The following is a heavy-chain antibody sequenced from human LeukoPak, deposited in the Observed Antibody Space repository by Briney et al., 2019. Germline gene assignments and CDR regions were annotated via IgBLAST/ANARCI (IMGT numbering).Heavy chain of an antibody. V-gene: IGHV1-46*01. Sequence: GASVKVSCKASGYTFTSYYMHWVRQAPGQGLEWMGIINPSGGSTSYAQKFQGRVTMTRDVSTSTVYMELSSLRSEDTAVYYCARDRKGAAAGLYYYYMDVWGKGTTVTVSS. J-gene: IGHJ6*03. CDR2: INPSGGST. CDR3: ARDRKGAAAGLYYYYMDV. CDR1: GYTFTSYY. D-gene: IGHD6-13*01.